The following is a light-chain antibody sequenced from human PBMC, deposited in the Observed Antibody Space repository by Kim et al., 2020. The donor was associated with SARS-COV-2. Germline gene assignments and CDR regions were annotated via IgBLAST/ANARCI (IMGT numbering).Light chain of an antibody. CDR2: DVS. J-gene: IGKJ2*01. CDR1: QSVDNS. CDR3: QQRRDWPAYT. V-gene: IGKV3-11*01. Sequence: LSPGERATLSCRASQSVDNSLAWYQHRPGQAPRLLMYDVSNRAAGIPARFSGSGSGTDFTLTITSLDPEDFAVYYCQQRRDWPAYTFGQGTKVEI.